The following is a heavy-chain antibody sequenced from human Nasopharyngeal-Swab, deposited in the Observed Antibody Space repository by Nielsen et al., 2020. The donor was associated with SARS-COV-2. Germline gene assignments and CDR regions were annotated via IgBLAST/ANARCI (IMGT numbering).Heavy chain of an antibody. Sequence: GESLKISCAASGFTFSTYTMTWVRQAPGKGLEWVPAITGSGGSTYYADSVKGRFTISRDNSKNTLYLQMNSLGAEDTAVYYCAKDLVGAANWGQGTLVTVSS. D-gene: IGHD2-15*01. V-gene: IGHV3-23*01. CDR2: ITGSGGST. J-gene: IGHJ4*02. CDR1: GFTFSTYT. CDR3: AKDLVGAAN.